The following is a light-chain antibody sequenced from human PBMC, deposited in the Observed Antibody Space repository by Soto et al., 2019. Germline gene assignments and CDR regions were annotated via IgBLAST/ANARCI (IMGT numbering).Light chain of an antibody. J-gene: IGKJ1*01. CDR1: QSISSW. V-gene: IGKV1-5*01. CDR3: QQCKIYPCT. CDR2: DAS. Sequence: IHMWQSRSTVSASAGDRVSFSCRASQSISSWLAWYQQKPGKAPKRLIYDASSLESGVPSRFSGSGSGTEFTLTISSLQPDDVATYYCQQCKIYPCTFGEGTKVDIK.